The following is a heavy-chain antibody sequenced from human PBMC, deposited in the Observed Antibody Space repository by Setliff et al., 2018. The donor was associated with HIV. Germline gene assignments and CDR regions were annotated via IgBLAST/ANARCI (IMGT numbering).Heavy chain of an antibody. D-gene: IGHD3-3*01. CDR1: GDSISNYY. V-gene: IGHV3-15*01. CDR3: TRDPTYYDFWSGLIDY. Sequence: PSETLSLTCTVSGDSISNYYWSWVRQAPGKGLEWVGRIKSKTDGGTTDYAAPVKGRFTISRDDSKNTLYLQMNSLKTEDTAVYYCTRDPTYYDFWSGLIDYWGQGTLVTVSS. J-gene: IGHJ4*02. CDR2: IKSKTDGGTT.